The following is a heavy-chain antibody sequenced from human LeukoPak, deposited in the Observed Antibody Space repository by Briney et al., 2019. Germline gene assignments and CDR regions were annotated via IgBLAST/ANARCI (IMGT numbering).Heavy chain of an antibody. J-gene: IGHJ6*02. CDR2: IYYSGST. V-gene: IGHV4-30-4*01. D-gene: IGHD6-6*01. CDR3: ASASSYYYYGMDV. CDR1: GGSISSGDYY. Sequence: PSQTLSLTCTVSGGSISSGDYYWSWIRQPPGKGLEWIGYIYYSGSTYYNPSLKSRVTISVDTSKNQFSLKLSSVTAADTAVYYCASASSYYYYGMDVWGQGTTVTVSS.